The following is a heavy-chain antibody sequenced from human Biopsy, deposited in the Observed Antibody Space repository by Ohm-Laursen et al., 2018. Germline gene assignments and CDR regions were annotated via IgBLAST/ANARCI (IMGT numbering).Heavy chain of an antibody. CDR1: GGSFTGYY. Sequence: SETLSLTCAVYGGSFTGYYWSWIRQPPGQGLEWIGEINHSGSTNYNPSLKSRVTISLDTSKNQLSLKLSSVTAADTAVYYCARESGSSGYYYRDYWGQGTLVTVSS. J-gene: IGHJ4*02. CDR3: ARESGSSGYYYRDY. V-gene: IGHV4-34*01. D-gene: IGHD3-22*01. CDR2: INHSGST.